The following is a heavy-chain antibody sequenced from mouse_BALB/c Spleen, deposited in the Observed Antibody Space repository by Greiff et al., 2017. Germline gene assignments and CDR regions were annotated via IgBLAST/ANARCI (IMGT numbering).Heavy chain of an antibody. Sequence: EVQLVESGGGLVQPGGSRKLSCAASGFTFSSFGMHWVRQAPEKGLEWVAYISSGSSTIYYADTVKGRFTISRDNPNNTLFLQMTSLRSEDTAMYYCARYYRYDYFDYWGQGTTLTVAS. V-gene: IGHV5-17*02. J-gene: IGHJ2*01. CDR2: ISSGSSTI. CDR1: GFTFSSFG. D-gene: IGHD2-14*01. CDR3: ARYYRYDYFDY.